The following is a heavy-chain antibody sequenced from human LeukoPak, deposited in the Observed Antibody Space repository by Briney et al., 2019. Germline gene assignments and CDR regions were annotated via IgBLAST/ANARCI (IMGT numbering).Heavy chain of an antibody. D-gene: IGHD3-16*01. Sequence: GGSLRLSCAASGFIFRNYAMTWVRQAPGKELEWVSQISGPGGNTHYADSVKGRFTVSRNNSNNTMYLQMNSLRAEDTAVYYCARGAKDYVWGSYRDWGQGTLVTVSS. J-gene: IGHJ4*02. CDR3: ARGAKDYVWGSYRD. CDR2: ISGPGGNT. CDR1: GFIFRNYA. V-gene: IGHV3-23*01.